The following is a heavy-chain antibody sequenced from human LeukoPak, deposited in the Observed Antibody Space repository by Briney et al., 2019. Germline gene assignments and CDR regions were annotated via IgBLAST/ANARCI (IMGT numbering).Heavy chain of an antibody. J-gene: IGHJ4*02. V-gene: IGHV3-7*01. D-gene: IGHD3-16*01. CDR3: ARDPPSRGTRYFDY. CDR1: GFTFTTYW. CDR2: IKQDGTEK. Sequence: GGSLRLSCAASGFTFTTYWMSWVRQAPGKGLEWVANIKQDGTEKYYVDSVKGRFTVSRDNAKNSLYLQMDSLRVEDTAVYYCARDPPSRGTRYFDYWGQGILVTVSS.